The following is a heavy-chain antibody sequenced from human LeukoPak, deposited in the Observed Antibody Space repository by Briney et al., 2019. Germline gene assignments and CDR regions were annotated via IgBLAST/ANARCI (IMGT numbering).Heavy chain of an antibody. Sequence: GGSLRLSCVASGFIFRNYWMTWVRQAPGKGLEWVANIKPDGSDENYVDSVKGRFTIFRDNAKNSLFLQMNSLRAEDTAVYYCARVIAISAFDIWGQGTMVTVSS. D-gene: IGHD3-3*02. J-gene: IGHJ3*02. CDR3: ARVIAISAFDI. CDR2: IKPDGSDE. V-gene: IGHV3-7*01. CDR1: GFIFRNYW.